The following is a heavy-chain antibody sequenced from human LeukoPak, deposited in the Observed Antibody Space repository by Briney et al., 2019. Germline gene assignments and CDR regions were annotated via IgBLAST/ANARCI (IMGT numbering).Heavy chain of an antibody. J-gene: IGHJ4*02. D-gene: IGHD4-17*01. CDR1: GGSMSSTSYY. CDR3: ARSATVTTGYFDY. Sequence: SETLSLTCAVSGGSMSSTSYYWGWIRQPPGKGLEWIGSIYYSGSTYYNPSLKSRVTISIDTSKNLFSLKLDSLTPADTAVYYCARSATVTTGYFDYWGRGTLVAVSP. V-gene: IGHV4-39*07. CDR2: IYYSGST.